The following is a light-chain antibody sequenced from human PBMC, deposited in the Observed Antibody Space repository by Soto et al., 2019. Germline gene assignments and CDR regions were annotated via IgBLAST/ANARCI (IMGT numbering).Light chain of an antibody. J-gene: IGKJ2*01. Sequence: EMVLTQSPGTLSLYPRERATLSCKASQSIFNNYLAWYQQKPGQAPRLLVYGASFRATGIPDRFSGSGSGTDFTLTISRLEPEDFAVYYCQQYGGSPFTFGQGTRLEIK. CDR2: GAS. CDR3: QQYGGSPFT. CDR1: QSIFNNY. V-gene: IGKV3-20*01.